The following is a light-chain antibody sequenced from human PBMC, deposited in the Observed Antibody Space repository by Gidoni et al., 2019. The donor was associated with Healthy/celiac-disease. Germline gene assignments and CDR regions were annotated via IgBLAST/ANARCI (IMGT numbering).Light chain of an antibody. Sequence: SYDLTQPPPVSVSPGQTARITCSGDALPKRYAYWYQQKPGQAPVLVIYKDSERPSGLPERFSGSSSGTTVTLTISGGQAEDEADYYCQSADSSGSYVFGTGTKVTVL. CDR2: KDS. V-gene: IGLV3-25*03. J-gene: IGLJ1*01. CDR3: QSADSSGSYV. CDR1: ALPKRY.